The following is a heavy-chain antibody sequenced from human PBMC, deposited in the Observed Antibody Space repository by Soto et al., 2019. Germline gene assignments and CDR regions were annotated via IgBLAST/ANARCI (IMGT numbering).Heavy chain of an antibody. Sequence: PSETLSLTCTVSGGSISGYYWSWIRQPPGKGLEWIGYIYYSGSTNYNPSLKSRVTISVDTSKNQFSLKLSSVTAADTAVYYCTKSAQINRSGCYRDWGKGSLVTVSS. CDR2: IYYSGST. CDR1: GGSISGYY. J-gene: IGHJ4*02. CDR3: TKSAQINRSGCYRD. V-gene: IGHV4-59*01. D-gene: IGHD6-19*01.